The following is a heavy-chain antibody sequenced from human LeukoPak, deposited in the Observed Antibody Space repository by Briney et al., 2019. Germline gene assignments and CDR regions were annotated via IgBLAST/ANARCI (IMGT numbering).Heavy chain of an antibody. V-gene: IGHV3-33*01. Sequence: GSLRLSCAASGFTFSSYGMHWVRQAPGKGLEWVAVIWYDGSNKYYADSVKGRFTISRDNSKNTLYLQMNSLRAEDTAVYYCARGSDSRVYYYGMDVWGQGTMVTVSS. CDR3: ARGSDSRVYYYGMDV. CDR2: IWYDGSNK. CDR1: GFTFSSYG. D-gene: IGHD1-26*01. J-gene: IGHJ6*02.